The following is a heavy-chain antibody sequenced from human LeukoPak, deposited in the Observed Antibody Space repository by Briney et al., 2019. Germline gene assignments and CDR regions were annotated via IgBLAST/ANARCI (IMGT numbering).Heavy chain of an antibody. CDR1: GFTFDDYT. J-gene: IGHJ6*03. CDR3: VKDGTMVRGVTMGFYYYYYYMHV. D-gene: IGHD3-10*01. Sequence: GGSLRLSCAASGFTFDDYTMHWVRQAPGKGLEWVSLISWNGGNTFYADSVKGRFTISRDNSKNSLYLQMNSLRTEDTAFYYCVKDGTMVRGVTMGFYYYYYYMHVWGKGTTVTVSS. V-gene: IGHV3-43*01. CDR2: ISWNGGNT.